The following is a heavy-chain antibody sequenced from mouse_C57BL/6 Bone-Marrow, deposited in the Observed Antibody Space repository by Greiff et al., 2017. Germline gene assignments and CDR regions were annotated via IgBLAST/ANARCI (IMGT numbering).Heavy chain of an antibody. J-gene: IGHJ2*01. V-gene: IGHV1-81*01. CDR3: ARRGYYYGEDY. Sequence: VQLQQSGAELARPGASVKLSCKASGYTFTSSGISWVKQRTGQGLEWIGEIYPRSGNTYYNEKFKGKATLTADKSSSTAYMELRSLTSEDSAVYFCARRGYYYGEDYWGQGTTLTVSS. D-gene: IGHD1-1*01. CDR1: GYTFTSSG. CDR2: IYPRSGNT.